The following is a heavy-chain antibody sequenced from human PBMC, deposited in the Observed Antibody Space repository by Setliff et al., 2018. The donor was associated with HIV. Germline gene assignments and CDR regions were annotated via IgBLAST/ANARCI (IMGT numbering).Heavy chain of an antibody. CDR2: IKEDGSET. Sequence: LRLSCAASGFIIRNHWMTWVRQAPGKGLEWVANIKEDGSETYFVDSLKGRFTASRDNARNSLYLQMNSLRAGDTAVYYCASVLFNRKGWHWDRWGQGTLVTVSS. CDR3: ASVLFNRKGWHWDR. D-gene: IGHD6-19*01. V-gene: IGHV3-7*03. CDR1: GFIIRNHW. J-gene: IGHJ4*02.